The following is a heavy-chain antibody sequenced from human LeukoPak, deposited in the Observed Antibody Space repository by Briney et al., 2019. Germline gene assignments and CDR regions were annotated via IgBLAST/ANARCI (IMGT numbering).Heavy chain of an antibody. J-gene: IGHJ4*02. CDR2: IYHSGST. D-gene: IGHD3-22*01. CDR1: GYSISSGYY. Sequence: SETLSLTCTVSGYSISSGYYWGWIRQPPGKGLEWIGSIYHSGSTYYNPSLKSRVTISVDTSKNQFSLKLSSVTAADTAVYYCARDSIRQYYYDSSGYYSDDYWGQGTLVTVSS. V-gene: IGHV4-38-2*02. CDR3: ARDSIRQYYYDSSGYYSDDY.